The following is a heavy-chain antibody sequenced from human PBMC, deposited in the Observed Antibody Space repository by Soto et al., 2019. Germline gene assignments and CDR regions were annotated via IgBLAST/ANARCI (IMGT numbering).Heavy chain of an antibody. CDR1: GGSISSGGYS. D-gene: IGHD4-17*01. CDR3: ARAHYGDYGYGMDV. Sequence: QLQLQESGSGLVKPSQTLSLTCAVSGGSISSGGYSWSWIRQPPGKGLEWIGYTYHSGSTYYNPSLKSRVPIXVXRXXNQFSLKLSSVTAADTAVYYCARAHYGDYGYGMDVWGQGTTVTVSS. V-gene: IGHV4-30-2*01. CDR2: TYHSGST. J-gene: IGHJ6*02.